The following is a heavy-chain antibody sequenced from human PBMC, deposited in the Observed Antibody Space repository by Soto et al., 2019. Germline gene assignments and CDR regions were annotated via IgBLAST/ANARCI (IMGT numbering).Heavy chain of an antibody. Sequence: SETLSLTCTVSGGSISSGGYYWSWIRQHPGKGLEWIGYIYYSGSTCYNPSLKSRVTISVDTSKNQFSLKLRSVTAADTAVYYCAREWLGLARKRSNHWFDPWGQGTLVTVSS. CDR1: GGSISSGGYY. CDR3: AREWLGLARKRSNHWFDP. V-gene: IGHV4-31*03. D-gene: IGHD3-22*01. CDR2: IYYSGST. J-gene: IGHJ5*02.